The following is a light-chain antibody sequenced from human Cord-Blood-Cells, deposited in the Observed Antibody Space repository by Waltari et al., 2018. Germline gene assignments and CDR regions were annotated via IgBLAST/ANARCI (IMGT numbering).Light chain of an antibody. CDR3: SSYAGSNNVV. CDR2: AAR. CDR1: SSDVGGYNY. V-gene: IGLV2-8*01. Sequence: QSALTQPPSASGSPGQSVTISCTGTSSDVGGYNYVSWYQQHPGKAPKLMIYAARKRPSGGPDRFSGSKSGNTASLTVSGLQAEDEADYYCSSYAGSNNVVFGGGTKLTVL. J-gene: IGLJ2*01.